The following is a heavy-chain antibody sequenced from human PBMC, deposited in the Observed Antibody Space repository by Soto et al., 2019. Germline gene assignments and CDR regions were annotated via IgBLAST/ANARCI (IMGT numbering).Heavy chain of an antibody. Sequence: PAKPQSHTCRVPEHSIRSYSATWLRQPPGKGLELIGYIYYSGSTRYNPSLKSRVTISVDMSKNQFSLKLSSVIAADTAVYYCARAYGGFDNGLDVWGQGTAVTVSS. V-gene: IGHV4-59*01. J-gene: IGHJ6*02. CDR3: ARAYGGFDNGLDV. CDR2: IYYSGST. CDR1: EHSIRSYS. D-gene: IGHD5-12*01.